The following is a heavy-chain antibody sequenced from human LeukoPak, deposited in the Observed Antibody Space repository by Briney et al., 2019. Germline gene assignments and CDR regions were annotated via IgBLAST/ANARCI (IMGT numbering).Heavy chain of an antibody. J-gene: IGHJ3*02. CDR2: IYYSGTT. V-gene: IGHV4-59*12. Sequence: PSETLSLTCTVSGGSITNYYWSWIRQPPGKGLEWIGYIYYSGTTNYNLSLKSRVTMSLDTSKNHFSLRLTSVTAADTAVYYCARRRAWFGELGAFDIWGQGTMVTVSS. CDR3: ARRRAWFGELGAFDI. CDR1: GGSITNYY. D-gene: IGHD3-10*01.